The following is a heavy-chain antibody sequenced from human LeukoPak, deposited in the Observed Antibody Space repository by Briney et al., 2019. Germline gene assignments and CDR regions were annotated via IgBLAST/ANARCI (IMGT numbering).Heavy chain of an antibody. CDR1: GFPFSGYS. J-gene: IGHJ4*02. CDR2: ISSSSSCI. D-gene: IGHD3-16*01. V-gene: IGHV3-21*01. Sequence: MPGGSLRLSCAASGFPFSGYSMNWVRQAPGKGLEWVSSISSSSSCIYYAESVKGRFTISRDNDKHSLYVQVDSLRAADTAVYYCARDWGGDGVFDYWGQGTLVTVSS. CDR3: ARDWGGDGVFDY.